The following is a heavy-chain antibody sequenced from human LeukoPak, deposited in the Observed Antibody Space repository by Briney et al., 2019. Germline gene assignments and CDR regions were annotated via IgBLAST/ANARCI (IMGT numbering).Heavy chain of an antibody. Sequence: GASVKVSCKASGGSFSSYAISWVRQAPGQGLEWMGRIIPILGIANYAQKFQGRVTITADKSTSTAYMELSSLRSEDTAVYYCARDQAGYSSPDYWGQGTLVAVSS. CDR3: ARDQAGYSSPDY. J-gene: IGHJ4*02. CDR1: GGSFSSYA. D-gene: IGHD5-18*01. V-gene: IGHV1-69*04. CDR2: IIPILGIA.